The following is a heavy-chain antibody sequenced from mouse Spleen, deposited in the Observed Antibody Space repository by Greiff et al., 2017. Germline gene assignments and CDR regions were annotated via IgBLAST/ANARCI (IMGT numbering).Heavy chain of an antibody. D-gene: IGHD1-1*01. CDR2: INPSNGGT. V-gene: IGHV1-53*01. CDR3: ARPGEYYYDGSFAMDY. CDR1: GYTFTSYW. J-gene: IGHJ4*01. Sequence: QVQLQQPGTELVKPGASVKLSCKASGYTFTSYWMHWVKQRPGQGLEWVGNINPSNGGTNYNEKFKSKATLTVDKSSSTAYMQLSSLTSEDSAVYYCARPGEYYYDGSFAMDYWGQGTSVTVSS.